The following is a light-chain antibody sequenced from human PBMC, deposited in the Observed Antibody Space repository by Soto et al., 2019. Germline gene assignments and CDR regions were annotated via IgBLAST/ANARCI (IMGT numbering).Light chain of an antibody. CDR3: QQYNNWPRT. V-gene: IGKV3-15*01. J-gene: IGKJ1*01. Sequence: EIVMKQSTATLYVSPGERDTLSCRASQSVSSNLAWYQQKPGQAPRLLIYGASTRATGIPARFSGSRSGTEFTLPISSLQSEDFAVYYCQQYNNWPRTFGQGTKVEIK. CDR2: GAS. CDR1: QSVSSN.